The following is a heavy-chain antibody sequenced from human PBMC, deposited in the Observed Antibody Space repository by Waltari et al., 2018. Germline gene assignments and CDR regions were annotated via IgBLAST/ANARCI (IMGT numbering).Heavy chain of an antibody. CDR1: GFTLSSYA. CDR3: ADGED. J-gene: IGHJ4*02. V-gene: IGHV3-30-3*01. Sequence: QVQLVESGGGVVQPGRSLRLSCAASGFTLSSYAMHWVRQAPGKGLEWVAVISYDGSNKYYADSVKGLFTISRDNSKNTLYLQMNSLRAEDTAVYYCADGEDWGQGTLVTVSS. CDR2: ISYDGSNK. D-gene: IGHD3-10*01.